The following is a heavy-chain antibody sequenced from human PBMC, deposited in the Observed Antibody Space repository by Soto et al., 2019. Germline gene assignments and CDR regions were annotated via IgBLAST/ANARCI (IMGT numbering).Heavy chain of an antibody. V-gene: IGHV3-33*01. CDR3: ARQRLLTDPFDY. D-gene: IGHD6-25*01. Sequence: GGSLRLSCAASGFTFSSYGMHWVRQAPGKGLEWVTVIWYDGSNKYYADSVKGRFTISRDNSKNTLYLQMNSLRAEDTAVYYCARQRLLTDPFDYWGQGTLVTVSS. CDR2: IWYDGSNK. J-gene: IGHJ4*02. CDR1: GFTFSSYG.